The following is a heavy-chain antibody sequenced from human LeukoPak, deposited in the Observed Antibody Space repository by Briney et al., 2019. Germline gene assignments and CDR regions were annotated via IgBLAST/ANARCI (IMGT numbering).Heavy chain of an antibody. V-gene: IGHV1-18*01. D-gene: IGHD6-6*01. CDR3: ARSDVLPGDY. J-gene: IGHJ4*02. CDR1: VYTFDNYR. Sequence: ASVPVSFMDSVYTFDNYRIMWVRQAPGQGLEWMGWISGHNNNAKYAQKVQGRVTMTTDTSTGTAYLEMRSLTSDDTAVYYCARSDVLPGDYWGQGTLVTVSS. CDR2: ISGHNNNA.